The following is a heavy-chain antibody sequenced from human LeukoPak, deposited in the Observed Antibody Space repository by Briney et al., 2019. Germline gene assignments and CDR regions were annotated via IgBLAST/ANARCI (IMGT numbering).Heavy chain of an antibody. CDR3: ARVPTSTYYYDSSGYFDY. CDR2: INPNSGGT. V-gene: IGHV1-2*02. J-gene: IGHJ4*02. D-gene: IGHD3-22*01. CDR1: GYTFTGYY. Sequence: EASVKVSCKASGYTFTGYYMHWVRQAPGQGLEWMGWINPNSGGTNYAQKFQGRVTMTRDTSISTAYMELSRLRSDDTAVYYCARVPTSTYYYDSSGYFDYWGQGTLVTVSS.